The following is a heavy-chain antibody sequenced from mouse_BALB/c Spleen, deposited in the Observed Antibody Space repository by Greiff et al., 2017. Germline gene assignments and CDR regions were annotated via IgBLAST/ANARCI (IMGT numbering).Heavy chain of an antibody. V-gene: IGHV2-6-7*01. CDR3: ARDRGTGKIAY. J-gene: IGHJ3*01. D-gene: IGHD4-1*01. Sequence: QVQLKESGPGLVAPSQSLSITCTVSGFSLTGYGVNWVRQPPGRGLEWLGMIWGDGSTDYNSALKSRLSISKDNSKSQVFLKMNSLQTDDTARYYCARDRGTGKIAYWGQGTLVTVSA. CDR1: GFSLTGYG. CDR2: IWGDGST.